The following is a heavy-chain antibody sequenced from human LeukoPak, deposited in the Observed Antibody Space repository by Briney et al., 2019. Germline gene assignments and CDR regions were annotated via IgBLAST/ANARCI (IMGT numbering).Heavy chain of an antibody. J-gene: IGHJ4*02. V-gene: IGHV4-34*01. CDR2: INHSGST. CDR3: AREASSSFDY. CDR1: GGSFSGYY. Sequence: SETLSLTCAVYGGSFSGYYWSWIRQPPGKGLEWIGEINHSGSTNYNPSLKSRVTISVDTSKNQFSLKLSSVTAADTAVYYCAREASSSFDYWGQGTLVTASS.